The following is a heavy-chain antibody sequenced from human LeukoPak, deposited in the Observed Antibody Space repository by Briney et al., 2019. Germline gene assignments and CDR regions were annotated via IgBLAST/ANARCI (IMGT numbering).Heavy chain of an antibody. V-gene: IGHV4-39*07. CDR2: IFYSGST. J-gene: IGHJ5*02. Sequence: SETLSLTCTVSGGSISSSSYYWGWIRQPPGKGLEWIGSIFYSGSTYYNPSLKSRVTVSLDTSKNQFSLKLSSVTAADTAVYYCARAALTSSWSWFDPWGQGTLVTVSS. CDR3: ARAALTSSWSWFDP. CDR1: GGSISSSSYY. D-gene: IGHD6-13*01.